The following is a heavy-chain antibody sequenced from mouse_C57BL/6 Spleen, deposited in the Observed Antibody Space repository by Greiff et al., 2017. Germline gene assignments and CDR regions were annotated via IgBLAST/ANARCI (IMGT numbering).Heavy chain of an antibody. CDR1: GFSLTSYG. V-gene: IGHV2-5*01. J-gene: IGHJ4*01. CDR3: AKMKDAMDY. CDR2: IWRGGST. Sequence: VKLQQSGPGLVQPSQSLSITCTVSGFSLTSYGVHWVRQTPGQGLEWLGVIWRGGSTDYNAAFMSRLSITKDNSTSQVFFKMNSRQADDTAIYYCAKMKDAMDYWGQGTSVTVSS.